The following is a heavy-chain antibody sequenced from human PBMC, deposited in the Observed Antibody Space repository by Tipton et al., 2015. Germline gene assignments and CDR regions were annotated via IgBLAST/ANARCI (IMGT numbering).Heavy chain of an antibody. Sequence: TLSLTCTVSGGSISSSSYYWGWIRQPPGKGLEWIGSIYYSGSTYYNPSLKSRVTISVDTSKNQFSLKLSSVTAADTAVYYCASTLEENCSSSMCYMRFDPWGQGTLVTVSS. D-gene: IGHD2-2*02. V-gene: IGHV4-39*01. J-gene: IGHJ5*02. CDR2: IYYSGST. CDR1: GGSISSSSYY. CDR3: ASTLEENCSSSMCYMRFDP.